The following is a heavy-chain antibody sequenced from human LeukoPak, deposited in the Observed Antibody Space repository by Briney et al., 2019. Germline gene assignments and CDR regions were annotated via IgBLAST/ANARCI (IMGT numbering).Heavy chain of an antibody. D-gene: IGHD3-22*01. CDR3: AGRKYYYDSSGYQSDY. J-gene: IGHJ4*02. CDR2: ISGSGGST. V-gene: IGHV3-23*01. CDR1: GFTFSSYA. Sequence: GGSLRLSCAASGFTFSSYAMSWVRQAPGKGLEWVSAISGSGGSTYYADSVKGRFTISRDNSKNTLYLQMNSLRAEDTAVYYCAGRKYYYDSSGYQSDYWGQGTLVTVSS.